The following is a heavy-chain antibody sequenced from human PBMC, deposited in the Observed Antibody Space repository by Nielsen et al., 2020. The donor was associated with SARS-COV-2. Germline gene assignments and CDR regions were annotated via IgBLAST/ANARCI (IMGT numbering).Heavy chain of an antibody. CDR3: ARASRGWSGYYYADY. V-gene: IGHV1-18*01. D-gene: IGHD3-3*01. CDR2: ISAYNGNT. J-gene: IGHJ4*02. Sequence: ALVKVSCKASGYTFTSYGISWVRQAPGQGLEWMGWISAYNGNTNYAQKLQGRVTMTTDTSTSTAYMELRSLRSDDTAVYYCARASRGWSGYYYADYWGQGTLVTVSS. CDR1: GYTFTSYG.